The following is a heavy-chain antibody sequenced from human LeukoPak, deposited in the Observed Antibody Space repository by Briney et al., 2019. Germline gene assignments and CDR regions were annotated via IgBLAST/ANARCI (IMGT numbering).Heavy chain of an antibody. Sequence: SETLSLTCSVFGDSISNNFYYWGWIRQTPGKGLAWIASIDYTGTTYYNPSFKSRVSISMDTSKNQFSLKLTSVTAADTAVFYCVKFKRRPRTYSYDYEFWGQGTLVTVSP. CDR2: IDYTGTT. CDR3: VKFKRRPRTYSYDYEF. J-gene: IGHJ4*02. D-gene: IGHD5-18*01. CDR1: GDSISNNFYY. V-gene: IGHV4-39*07.